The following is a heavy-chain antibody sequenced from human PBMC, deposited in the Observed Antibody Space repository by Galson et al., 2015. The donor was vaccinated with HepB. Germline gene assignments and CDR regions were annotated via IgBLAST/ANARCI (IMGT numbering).Heavy chain of an antibody. V-gene: IGHV1-3*01. CDR3: ARDSSGWYRGWFDP. Sequence: SVKVSCKASGYTFTSYAMHWVRQAPGQRLEWMGWINAGNGNTKYSQKFQGRVTITRDTSASTAYMELSSLRSEDTAVYYCARDSSGWYRGWFDPWGQGTLVTVSS. J-gene: IGHJ5*02. D-gene: IGHD6-19*01. CDR1: GYTFTSYA. CDR2: INAGNGNT.